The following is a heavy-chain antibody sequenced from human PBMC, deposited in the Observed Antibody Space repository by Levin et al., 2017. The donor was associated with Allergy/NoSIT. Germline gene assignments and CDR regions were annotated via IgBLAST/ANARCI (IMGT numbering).Heavy chain of an antibody. CDR3: ARARPYYYYYGMDV. V-gene: IGHV3-13*01. CDR2: IGTAGDT. J-gene: IGHJ6*02. Sequence: EALSLTCAASGFTFSSYDMHWVRQATGKGLEWVSAIGTAGDTYYPGSVKGRFTISRENAKNSLYLQMNSLRAGDTAVYYCARARPYYYYYGMDVWGQGTTVTVSS. CDR1: GFTFSSYD.